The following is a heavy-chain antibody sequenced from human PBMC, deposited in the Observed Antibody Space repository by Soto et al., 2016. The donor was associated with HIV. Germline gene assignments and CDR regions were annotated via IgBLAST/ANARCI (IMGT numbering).Heavy chain of an antibody. Sequence: QLQLQESGPGLVKPSETLSLTCTVSGGSISSDNYYWSWIRQPPGKRLEWIGQIHHSGRTDYNPSLKSRLNMSVDASKNQFSLKLTSVAATDTATYYCARRRPYYGVYYGVDVWGQGTPVTVTS. D-gene: IGHD3-10*01. V-gene: IGHV4-39*01. CDR3: ARRRPYYGVYYGVDV. J-gene: IGHJ6*02. CDR2: IHHSGRT. CDR1: GGSISSDNYY.